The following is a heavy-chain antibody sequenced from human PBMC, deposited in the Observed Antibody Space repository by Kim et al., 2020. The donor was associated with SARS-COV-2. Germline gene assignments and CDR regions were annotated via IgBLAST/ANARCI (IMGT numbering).Heavy chain of an antibody. CDR1: GFTFSNYG. J-gene: IGHJ4*02. V-gene: IGHV3-23*01. D-gene: IGHD6-13*01. CDR3: ANPRQPDY. Sequence: GGSLRLSCAASGFTFSNYGMSWVRQAPGKGLEWVSGISGSGDTTTYADSVKVRFTISRDNSKNTLYLQMSSLRAEDTSIYYCANPRQPDYWGQGTLFTVS. CDR2: ISGSGDTT.